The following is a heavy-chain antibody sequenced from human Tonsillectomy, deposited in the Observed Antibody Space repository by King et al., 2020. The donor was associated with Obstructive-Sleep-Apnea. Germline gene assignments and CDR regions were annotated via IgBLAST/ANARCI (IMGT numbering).Heavy chain of an antibody. CDR3: ATSIVTTVGGVFDI. CDR1: GYTFTKYW. D-gene: IGHD5-12*01. CDR2: IYPGDSDT. Sequence: QLVQSGAEVKKPGESLKISCKTSGYTFTKYWICWVRQVPGKGLEWMGMIYPGDSDTRYGPSLQGQVTISDDKSISTTFVQWSSLKASDTAMYYCATSIVTTVGGVFDIWGQGTMVTVSS. V-gene: IGHV5-51*01. J-gene: IGHJ3*02.